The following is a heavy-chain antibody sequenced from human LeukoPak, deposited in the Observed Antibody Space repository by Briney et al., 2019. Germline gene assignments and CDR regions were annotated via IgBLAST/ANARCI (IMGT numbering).Heavy chain of an antibody. CDR1: GFTFSSYA. V-gene: IGHV3-23*01. CDR2: ISGSGDET. Sequence: SGGSLRLSCAASGFTFSSYAMSWVRQAPGEGLEWVSGISGSGDETYYADSVKGRFTISRDNSKNTLFLQMNSLRAEDTAVYYCARKLLEMTSTTGGQGTLVTVSS. J-gene: IGHJ4*02. CDR3: ARKLLEMTSTT. D-gene: IGHD3-3*01.